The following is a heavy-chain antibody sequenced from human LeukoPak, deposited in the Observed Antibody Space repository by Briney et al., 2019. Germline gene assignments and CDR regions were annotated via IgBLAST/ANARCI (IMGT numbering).Heavy chain of an antibody. J-gene: IGHJ4*02. CDR1: GGSISSSSYY. D-gene: IGHD2/OR15-2a*01. CDR3: ARQRSYSPILYL. Sequence: SETLSLTCTVSGGSISSSSYYWGWIRQPPGKGLEWIGSIYYSGSTYYNPSLKSRVTISVDTSKNQFSLKLSSVTAADTAVYYCARQRSYSPILYLWGQGTLVTVSS. CDR2: IYYSGST. V-gene: IGHV4-39*01.